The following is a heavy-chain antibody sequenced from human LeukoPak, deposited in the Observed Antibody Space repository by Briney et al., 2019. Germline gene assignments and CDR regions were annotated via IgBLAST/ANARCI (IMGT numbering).Heavy chain of an antibody. V-gene: IGHV1-18*01. CDR3: ARDYGGSDSVYFDY. D-gene: IGHD2-15*01. Sequence: GASVKVSCKASGYTFTSYGISWVRQAPGQGLEWMGWISAYNGNTNYAQKLQGRVTMTADTSTSTAYMELRSLRSDDTAVYYCARDYGGSDSVYFDYWGQGTLVTVSS. CDR1: GYTFTSYG. CDR2: ISAYNGNT. J-gene: IGHJ4*02.